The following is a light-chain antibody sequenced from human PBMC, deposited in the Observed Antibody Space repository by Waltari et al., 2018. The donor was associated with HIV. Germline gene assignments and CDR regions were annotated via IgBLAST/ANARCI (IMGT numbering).Light chain of an antibody. CDR3: QQGYDRPYT. CDR1: PGIETY. J-gene: IGKJ2*01. CDR2: RAS. V-gene: IGKV1-39*02. Sequence: DIQMTQSPPLVSASVGDSVTMTCRASPGIETYLNWYQQKPGRAPTLLLYRASTLQSGVPPRFTGSGSWTDFTLTINNLQPEDFATYYGQQGYDRPYTFGPGTKVDIK.